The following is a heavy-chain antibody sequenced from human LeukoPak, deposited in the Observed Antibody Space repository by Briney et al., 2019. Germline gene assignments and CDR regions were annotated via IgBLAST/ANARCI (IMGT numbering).Heavy chain of an antibody. CDR1: GFTFSSYG. V-gene: IGHV3-33*08. J-gene: IGHJ3*02. D-gene: IGHD2/OR15-2a*01. CDR2: IWYDGSNK. CDR3: ARGIISSDAFDI. Sequence: QPGGSLRLSCAASGFTFSSYGMHWVRQAPGKGLEWVAVIWYDGSNKYYADSVKGRFTISRDNSKNTLYLQMNSLRAEDTAVYYCARGIISSDAFDIWGQGTMVTVSS.